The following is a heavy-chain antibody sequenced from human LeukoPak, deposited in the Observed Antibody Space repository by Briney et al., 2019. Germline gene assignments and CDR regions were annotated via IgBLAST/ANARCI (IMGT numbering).Heavy chain of an antibody. Sequence: SETLSLTCTVSGGSISSSSYYWGWIRQPPGKGLEWIGSIYYSGSTYYNPSLKSRVTISVDTSKNQFSLKLSSVTAADTAAYYCARHRGSYGGNFHSSDCWGQGTLVTVSS. CDR3: ARHRGSYGGNFHSSDC. CDR1: GGSISSSSYY. V-gene: IGHV4-39*01. D-gene: IGHD4-23*01. CDR2: IYYSGST. J-gene: IGHJ4*02.